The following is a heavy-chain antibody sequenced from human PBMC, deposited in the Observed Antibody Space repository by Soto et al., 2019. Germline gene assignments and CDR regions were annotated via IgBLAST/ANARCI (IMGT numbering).Heavy chain of an antibody. Sequence: QVQLVQSGAEVKKPGASVKVSCKASGYTFTSYGISWVRQAPGQGLEWMGWISAYKGNTNYAQKLQGRVTMTNDTSTSTAYMELRSLRSDDTAVYYCARSAGSGYSTRYGMDVWGQGTTVTVSS. V-gene: IGHV1-18*04. D-gene: IGHD3-3*01. CDR3: ARSAGSGYSTRYGMDV. CDR1: GYTFTSYG. J-gene: IGHJ6*02. CDR2: ISAYKGNT.